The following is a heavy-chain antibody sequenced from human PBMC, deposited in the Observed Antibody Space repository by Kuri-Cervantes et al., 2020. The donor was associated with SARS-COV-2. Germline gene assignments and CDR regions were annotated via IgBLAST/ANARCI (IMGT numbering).Heavy chain of an antibody. CDR1: GGSISSCY. D-gene: IGHD3-3*01. CDR3: ARLNDFWSGYPYGMDV. Sequence: GSLRLSCTVSGGSISSCYWSWIRQPPGKGLEWIGYIYYSGSTNYNPSLKSRVTISVDTSKNQFSLKLSSVTAADTAVYYCARLNDFWSGYPYGMDVWGQGTTVTVSS. J-gene: IGHJ6*02. V-gene: IGHV4-59*12. CDR2: IYYSGST.